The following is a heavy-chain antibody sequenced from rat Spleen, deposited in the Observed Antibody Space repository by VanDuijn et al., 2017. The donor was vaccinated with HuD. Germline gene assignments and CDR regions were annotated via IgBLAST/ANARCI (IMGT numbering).Heavy chain of an antibody. CDR2: ISYDGGST. J-gene: IGHJ2*01. CDR3: TRVDYPGVAHYFDY. Sequence: EVQLVESDGGLVQPGGSLKLSCAASGFTVSDYYMAWVRQAPTKGLEWVASISYDGGSTYYRDSVKGRFTVSRDNANSTLYLQMGSLRSEDTATYYCTRVDYPGVAHYFDYWGQGVMVTVSS. V-gene: IGHV5-20*01. D-gene: IGHD1-4*01. CDR1: GFTVSDYY.